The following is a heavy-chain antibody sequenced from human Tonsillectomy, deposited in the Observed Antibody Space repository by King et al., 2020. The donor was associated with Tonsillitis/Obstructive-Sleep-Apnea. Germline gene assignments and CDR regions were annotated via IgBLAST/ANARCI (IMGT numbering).Heavy chain of an antibody. D-gene: IGHD4-11*01. CDR1: GGSISSSTYY. CDR3: AVLNSNDRYYMDV. CDR2: IYHSGST. V-gene: IGHV4-39*01. Sequence: QLQESGPGLVKPSQTLSLTCTVSGGSISSSTYYWGWIRQPPGKGLEWIGNIYHSGSTYYNPSLKSRVTIYEDTSKNQFFLKLSSVTAADTAIYYCAVLNSNDRYYMDVWGKGTTVSVSS. J-gene: IGHJ6*03.